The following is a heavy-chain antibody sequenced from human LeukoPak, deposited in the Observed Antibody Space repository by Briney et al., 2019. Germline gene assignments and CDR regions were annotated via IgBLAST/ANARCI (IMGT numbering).Heavy chain of an antibody. CDR2: VYYSGST. CDR3: ARDSSNGWYHGD. J-gene: IGHJ4*02. V-gene: IGHV4-59*12. D-gene: IGHD6-19*01. CDR1: GGSINSYY. Sequence: SETLSLTCTVSGGSINSYYWSWIRQPPGKGLEWIGYVYYSGSTNYYPSLKSRVTISVDTSKNQFSLKLSSVTAADTAVYYCARDSSNGWYHGDWGQGTLVTVSS.